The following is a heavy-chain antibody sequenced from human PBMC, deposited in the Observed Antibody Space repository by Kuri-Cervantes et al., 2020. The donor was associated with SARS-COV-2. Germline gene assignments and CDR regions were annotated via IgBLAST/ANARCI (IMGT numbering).Heavy chain of an antibody. J-gene: IGHJ4*02. CDR3: ARGGGNSEVWVEYFDY. V-gene: IGHV3-30*02. CDR2: IRYDGSNK. D-gene: IGHD4-23*01. CDR1: GFTFSSYG. Sequence: GESLKISCAASGFTFSSYGMHWVRQAPGKGLEWVAFIRYDGSNKYYADSVKGRFTISRDNSKNTLYLQMNSLRAEDTAVYYCARGGGNSEVWVEYFDYWGQGTLVTVSS.